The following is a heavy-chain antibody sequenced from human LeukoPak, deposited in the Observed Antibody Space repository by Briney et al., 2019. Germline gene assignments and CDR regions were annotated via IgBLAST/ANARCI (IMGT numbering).Heavy chain of an antibody. J-gene: IGHJ2*01. Sequence: GGSLRLSCAASGSTFSSYGMHWVRQAPGKGLEWVAFIRYDGSNKYYADSVKGRFTISRDNSKNTLYLQMNSLRAEDTAVYYCAKDTGDDWYFDLWGRGTLVTVSS. CDR3: AKDTGDDWYFDL. V-gene: IGHV3-30*02. CDR1: GSTFSSYG. D-gene: IGHD7-27*01. CDR2: IRYDGSNK.